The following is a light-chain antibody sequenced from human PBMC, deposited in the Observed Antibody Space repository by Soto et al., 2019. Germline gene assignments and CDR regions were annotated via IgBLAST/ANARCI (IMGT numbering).Light chain of an antibody. CDR2: GAS. CDR1: QSVSSSY. Sequence: DIVLTQSPGTLSLSPGERATLSCRASQSVSSSYLAWYQQKPGQAPRPLIYGASSRAIGIPDRFSGSGSGTEFTLTISRLEPEDFAVYYCQQYGSSPWTFGQGNKVEIK. V-gene: IGKV3-20*01. J-gene: IGKJ1*01. CDR3: QQYGSSPWT.